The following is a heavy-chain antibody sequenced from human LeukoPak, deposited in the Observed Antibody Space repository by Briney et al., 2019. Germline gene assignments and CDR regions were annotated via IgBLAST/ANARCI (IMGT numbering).Heavy chain of an antibody. Sequence: SSEKVSCKASGGTFSSYAISWVRQAPGQGLEWMGRIIPIFGTANYAQKFQGRVTITTDESTSTAYMVLSSLRSEDTAVYYCARDLGGGPTDYWGQGTLVTVSS. CDR1: GGTFSSYA. CDR3: ARDLGGGPTDY. V-gene: IGHV1-69*05. CDR2: IIPIFGTA. D-gene: IGHD4-23*01. J-gene: IGHJ4*02.